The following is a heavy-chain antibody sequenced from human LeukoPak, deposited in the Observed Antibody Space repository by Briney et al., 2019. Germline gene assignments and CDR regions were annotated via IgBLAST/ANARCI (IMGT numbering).Heavy chain of an antibody. CDR3: AELGITMIGGV. J-gene: IGHJ6*04. D-gene: IGHD3-10*02. Sequence: PGGSLRLSCAASGFTFSSCAMNWVRQAPGKGLEWVSGISGSGGSTYYADSVKGRFTISRDNAKNSLYLQMNSLRAEDTAVYYCAELGITMIGGVWGKGTTVTISS. CDR1: GFTFSSCA. CDR2: ISGSGGST. V-gene: IGHV3-23*01.